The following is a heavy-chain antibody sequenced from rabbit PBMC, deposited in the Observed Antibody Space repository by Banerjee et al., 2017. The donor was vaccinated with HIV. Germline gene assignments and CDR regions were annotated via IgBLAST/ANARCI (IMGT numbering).Heavy chain of an antibody. J-gene: IGHJ4*01. CDR1: GIDFSSYG. CDR3: ARDAGGDGYSNDL. V-gene: IGHV1S7*01. CDR2: TYPDYGNT. D-gene: IGHD7-1*01. Sequence: QLVESGGGLVTLGGSLKLSCKASGIDFSSYGISWVRQAPGKGLEWIAYTYPDYGNTDYASWVNGRFTLSSDNAQNTVYLQLNSLTVADTATYFCARDAGGDGYSNDLWGPGTLVTVS.